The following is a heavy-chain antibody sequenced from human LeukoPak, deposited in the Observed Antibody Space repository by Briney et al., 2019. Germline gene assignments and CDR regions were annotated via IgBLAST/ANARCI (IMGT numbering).Heavy chain of an antibody. Sequence: GGSLRLSCAGSGFTFSKYGMHCVRQAPGKALEWVAVIWNDGSHENYADSVKGRFTISRDNSENTLYLQMSSLRAEDTAMYFCAKRDAKISGSDSFDIWGQGTMVTVSS. CDR2: IWNDGSHE. D-gene: IGHD3-10*01. J-gene: IGHJ3*02. CDR1: GFTFSKYG. CDR3: AKRDAKISGSDSFDI. V-gene: IGHV3-33*06.